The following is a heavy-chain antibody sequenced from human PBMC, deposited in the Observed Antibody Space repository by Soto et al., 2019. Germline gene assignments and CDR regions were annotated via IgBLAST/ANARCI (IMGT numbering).Heavy chain of an antibody. CDR2: IKSKTDGGTT. Sequence: GGSLRLSCVASGFTFSNAWMNWVRQAPGKGLEWVGRIKSKTDGGTTGNAAPVKGRFTISRDDSKNTLYLQMNSLKTEDTAVYYCTTDTSIAARLGGLFDYWGQGTLVTVSS. CDR3: TTDTSIAARLGGLFDY. D-gene: IGHD6-6*01. CDR1: GFTFSNAW. J-gene: IGHJ4*02. V-gene: IGHV3-15*07.